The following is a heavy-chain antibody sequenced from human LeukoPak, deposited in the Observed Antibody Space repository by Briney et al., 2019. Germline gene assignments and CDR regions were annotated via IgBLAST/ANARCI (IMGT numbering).Heavy chain of an antibody. D-gene: IGHD6-13*01. J-gene: IGHJ6*02. CDR2: INHSGST. Sequence: PSETLSLTCAVYGGSFSGYYWSWIRQPPGKGLEWIGEINHSGSTNYNPSLKSRVTISVDTSKNQFSLKLSSVTAADTAVYYCARGQQSSWYEIYYYYGMDVWGQGTTVTVSS. CDR1: GGSFSGYY. V-gene: IGHV4-34*01. CDR3: ARGQQSSWYEIYYYYGMDV.